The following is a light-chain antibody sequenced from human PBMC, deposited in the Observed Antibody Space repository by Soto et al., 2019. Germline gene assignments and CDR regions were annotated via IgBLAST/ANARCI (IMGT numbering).Light chain of an antibody. V-gene: IGLV7-43*01. CDR3: LLYYDGAQV. CDR2: SIH. Sequence: QAVVTQEPSLTVSPGETVTLTCASSTGAVTSGYYPNWFQQKPGQAPRPLIYSIHNKHSWTPARFSGSLLGDKAALTLSGVQPEDEAEYYCLLYYDGAQVFGGGTKLTVL. CDR1: TGAVTSGYY. J-gene: IGLJ3*02.